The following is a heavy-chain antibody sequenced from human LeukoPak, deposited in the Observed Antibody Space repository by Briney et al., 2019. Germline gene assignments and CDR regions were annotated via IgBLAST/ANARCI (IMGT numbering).Heavy chain of an antibody. CDR1: GYTFTDYD. D-gene: IGHD4-23*01. CDR2: INPISGGT. CDR3: ARGGGLESTVANWFDP. V-gene: IGHV1-2*02. Sequence: ASVKVSCKASGYTFTDYDIHWVRQAPGQGLEWMGWINPISGGTHYTENFQARVTMTRDTSIRTAYMDLTRLTTDDTAVYYCARGGGLESTVANWFDPWGQGTLVTVSS. J-gene: IGHJ5*02.